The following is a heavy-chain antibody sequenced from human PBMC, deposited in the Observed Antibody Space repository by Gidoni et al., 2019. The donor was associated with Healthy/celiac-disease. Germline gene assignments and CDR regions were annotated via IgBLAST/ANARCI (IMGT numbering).Heavy chain of an antibody. CDR1: GGTLSSYA. CDR2: IIPIFGTA. D-gene: IGHD6-13*01. Sequence: QLVQSGAEVKKPGSSVKDSCKASGGTLSSYAISWVRQAPGQGLEWMGGIIPIFGTANYAQKFQGRVTITADESTSTAYMELSSLRSEDTAVYYCASWDRYSSSPIHFDYWGQGTLVTVSS. V-gene: IGHV1-69*01. CDR3: ASWDRYSSSPIHFDY. J-gene: IGHJ4*02.